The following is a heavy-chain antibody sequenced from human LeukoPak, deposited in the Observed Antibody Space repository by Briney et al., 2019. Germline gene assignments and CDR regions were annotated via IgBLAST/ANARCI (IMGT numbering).Heavy chain of an antibody. Sequence: SETLSLTCTVSGGSISSYYWSWIRQPPGKGLEWIGYICYSGSTNYNPSLKSRVTISVDRSKNQFSLKLSSVTAADTAVYYCARGVTTVTSSPFDYWGQGTLVTVSS. D-gene: IGHD4-17*01. CDR2: ICYSGST. V-gene: IGHV4-59*12. CDR1: GGSISSYY. J-gene: IGHJ4*02. CDR3: ARGVTTVTSSPFDY.